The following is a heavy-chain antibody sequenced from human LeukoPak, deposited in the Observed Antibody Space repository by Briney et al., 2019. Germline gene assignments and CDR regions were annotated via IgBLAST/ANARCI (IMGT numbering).Heavy chain of an antibody. CDR3: ARDVDFAAQSLVAFDI. D-gene: IGHD3-3*01. CDR1: GGSISSYY. J-gene: IGHJ3*02. V-gene: IGHV4-4*07. Sequence: SETLSLTCTVSGGSISSYYWSWIRQPAGRGLEWIGRIYTSGSTNYNTSLKSRVTMSVDTSKNQFSLKLSSVTAADTAVYYCARDVDFAAQSLVAFDIWGQGTMVTVSS. CDR2: IYTSGST.